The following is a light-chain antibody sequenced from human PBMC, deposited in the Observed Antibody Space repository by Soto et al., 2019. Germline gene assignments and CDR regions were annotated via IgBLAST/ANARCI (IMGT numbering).Light chain of an antibody. Sequence: QSVLTQPPSVSGAPGQSITISCTGSSSNIGAGYDVHWYQQVPGTAPKLLIYGNNNRASGVPDRFSVSKSGTSASLAISGFEADDEADYYCQSYDNSLTYVFGTGTKLTVL. CDR3: QSYDNSLTYV. CDR1: SSNIGAGYD. CDR2: GNN. V-gene: IGLV1-40*01. J-gene: IGLJ1*01.